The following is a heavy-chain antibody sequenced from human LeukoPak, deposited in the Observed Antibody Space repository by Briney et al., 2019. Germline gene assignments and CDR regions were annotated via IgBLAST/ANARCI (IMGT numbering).Heavy chain of an antibody. CDR3: ARAPDDYDFWSGPFDY. V-gene: IGHV1-18*01. D-gene: IGHD3-3*01. CDR2: ISAYSGNT. CDR1: GYTFTNYG. J-gene: IGHJ4*02. Sequence: ASVKVSCKASGYTFTNYGISWVRQAPGQGLEWMGWISAYSGNTNYAQNLQGRVTMTTDTSTSTAYMELRSLRSDDTAVYYCARAPDDYDFWSGPFDYWGRGALVTVSS.